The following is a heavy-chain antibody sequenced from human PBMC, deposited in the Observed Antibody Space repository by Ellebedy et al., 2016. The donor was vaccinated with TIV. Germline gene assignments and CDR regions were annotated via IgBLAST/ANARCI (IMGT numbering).Heavy chain of an antibody. D-gene: IGHD5-18*01. V-gene: IGHV1-69*04. Sequence: ASVKVSCKASGGTFSNYGINWVRQAPGQGLEWMGRIIPILGRPDYAQSFQGRVTINADKSTGTPYLEMSSLRSEDTAVYYCATDSRYSYGYRFNFWGQGTVVIVSS. CDR2: IIPILGRP. CDR1: GGTFSNYG. CDR3: ATDSRYSYGYRFNF. J-gene: IGHJ4*02.